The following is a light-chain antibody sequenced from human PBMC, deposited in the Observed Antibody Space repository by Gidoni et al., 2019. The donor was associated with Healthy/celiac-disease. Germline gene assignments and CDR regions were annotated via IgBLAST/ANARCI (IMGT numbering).Light chain of an antibody. CDR3: KQYDNLPPGIFT. J-gene: IGKJ3*01. V-gene: IGKV1-33*01. CDR2: DAS. CDR1: QDINNY. Sequence: DIQMTQSPSSLSASVVDRVIITCQASQDINNYLNWYQQKPGKAPKLLIYDASNLETGVPSRLSGSGSGTDFTFTISRLQPEDIATYYCKQYDNLPPGIFTLGTGTKVDIK.